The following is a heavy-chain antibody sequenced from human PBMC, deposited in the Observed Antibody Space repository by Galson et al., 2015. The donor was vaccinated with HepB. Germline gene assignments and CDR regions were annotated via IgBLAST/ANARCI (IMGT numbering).Heavy chain of an antibody. Sequence: SVKVSCKASGYTFTSYAMHWVRQAPGQRLEWMGWINAGNGNTKYAQKLQGRVTITRDTSTSTAYMELRSLRSDDTAVYYCARETVRAAGLHFDYWGQGTLVTVSS. CDR2: INAGNGNT. CDR3: ARETVRAAGLHFDY. D-gene: IGHD6-13*01. CDR1: GYTFTSYA. J-gene: IGHJ4*02. V-gene: IGHV1-3*01.